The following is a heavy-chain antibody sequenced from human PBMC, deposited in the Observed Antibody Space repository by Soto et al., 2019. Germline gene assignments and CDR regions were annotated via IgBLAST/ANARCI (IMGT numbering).Heavy chain of an antibody. Sequence: GASVKVSCKASGYTFTSYYMHWVRQAPGQGLEWMGIINPSGGSTTYAQKFQGRVTMTRDTSTSTVYMELSSLRSEDTAVYSCARGGGHYDIQYYYYGMDVWGQGTTVTVSS. V-gene: IGHV1-46*03. CDR3: ARGGGHYDIQYYYYGMDV. D-gene: IGHD3-9*01. CDR2: INPSGGST. J-gene: IGHJ6*02. CDR1: GYTFTSYY.